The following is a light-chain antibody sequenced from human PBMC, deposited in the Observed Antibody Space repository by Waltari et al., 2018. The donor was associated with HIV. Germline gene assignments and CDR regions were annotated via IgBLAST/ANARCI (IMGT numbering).Light chain of an antibody. CDR1: ALPKTY. Sequence: SYELTQPPSVSVSPGQTARLTCSGDALPKTYAYWYQQKSGQAPVLVIYEDSKRPSGIPERFSGSSSGTMATLTISGAQVEDEADYYCYSTDSSGNHRVFSGGTKLTVL. V-gene: IGLV3-10*01. CDR3: YSTDSSGNHRV. J-gene: IGLJ2*01. CDR2: EDS.